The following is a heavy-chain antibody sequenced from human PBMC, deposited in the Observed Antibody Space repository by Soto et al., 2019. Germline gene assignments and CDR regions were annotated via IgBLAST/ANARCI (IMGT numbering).Heavy chain of an antibody. CDR3: ARDWSHYYYYMDV. CDR1: GFTFSDYY. Sequence: GGSLRLSCAASGFTFSDYYMSWIRQAPGKGLEWVSYISSSGSTIYYADSVKGRFTISRDNAKNSLYLQMNSLRAEDTAVYYCARDWSHYYYYMDVSGKGTTVTVSS. V-gene: IGHV3-11*01. J-gene: IGHJ6*03. D-gene: IGHD3-3*01. CDR2: ISSSGSTI.